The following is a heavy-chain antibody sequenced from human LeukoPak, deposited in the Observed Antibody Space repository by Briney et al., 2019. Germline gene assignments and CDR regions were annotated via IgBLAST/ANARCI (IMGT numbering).Heavy chain of an antibody. CDR1: GGTFSSYA. J-gene: IGHJ3*02. CDR3: AKSNGYGLVDI. V-gene: IGHV1-69*06. D-gene: IGHD3-10*01. Sequence: SVKVSCKASGGTFSSYAISWVRQAPGQGLEWMGGIIPIFGTANYAQKFQGRVTITADKSTSTAYMELSSLRSEDTAVYYCAKSNGYGLVDIWGQGTMVTVSS. CDR2: IIPIFGTA.